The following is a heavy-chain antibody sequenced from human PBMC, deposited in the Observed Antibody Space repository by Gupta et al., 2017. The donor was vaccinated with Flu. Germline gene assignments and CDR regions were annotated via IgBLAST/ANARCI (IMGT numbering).Heavy chain of an antibody. Sequence: EVQLVESGGGLVQPGGSLRLSCAASGFTFSSYEMNWVRQAPGKGLEWVSYISSSGSTIYYADSVKGRFTISRDNAKNSLYLQMNSLRAEDTAVYYCARATSDIVATYFDYWGQGTLVTVSS. CDR3: ARATSDIVATYFDY. V-gene: IGHV3-48*03. CDR2: ISSSGSTI. CDR1: GFTFSSYE. D-gene: IGHD5-12*01. J-gene: IGHJ4*02.